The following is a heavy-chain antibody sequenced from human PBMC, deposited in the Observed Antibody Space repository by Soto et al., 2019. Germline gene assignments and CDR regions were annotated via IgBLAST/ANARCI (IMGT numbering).Heavy chain of an antibody. CDR3: ARVTASGEDASAYFQD. Sequence: EVQLVESGGGLVQPGGSLRLSCAASGFTFSSYSMNWVRQPPGKGLEWVSYISSSGNRIQYADSAEGRFTISRDNAKRFLYLQMNSLRDDYTAMYYCARVTASGEDASAYFQDCGQGSLVAVSS. J-gene: IGHJ1*01. CDR2: ISSSGNRI. V-gene: IGHV3-48*02. D-gene: IGHD4-17*01. CDR1: GFTFSSYS.